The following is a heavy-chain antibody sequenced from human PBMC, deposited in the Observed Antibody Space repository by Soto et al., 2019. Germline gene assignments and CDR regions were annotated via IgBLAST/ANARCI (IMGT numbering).Heavy chain of an antibody. J-gene: IGHJ4*02. Sequence: QVQLVESGGGVVQPGRSLRLSCAASGFTFSSYGMHWVRQAPGKGLEWVAVIWYDGSNKYYADSVKGRFTISRDNSKNTLYLQMNSLRAEDTAVYYCAREPVWGSYRRRKYYFDYWGQGTLVTVSS. CDR2: IWYDGSNK. D-gene: IGHD3-16*02. CDR1: GFTFSSYG. CDR3: AREPVWGSYRRRKYYFDY. V-gene: IGHV3-33*01.